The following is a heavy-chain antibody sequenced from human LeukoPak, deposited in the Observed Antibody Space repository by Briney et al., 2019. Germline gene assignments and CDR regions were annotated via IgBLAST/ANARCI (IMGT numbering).Heavy chain of an antibody. Sequence: GGSLRLSCAGSGFSFSSYSMSWVRQAPGKGLEWVSGISGSGGTTYYADSVKGRFTISRDNSKNTLYLQMNSLRAEDTAEYYCAKGVVDYYDSSGYYPSDLWGQGTLVTVSS. CDR3: AKGVVDYYDSSGYYPSDL. D-gene: IGHD3-22*01. CDR2: ISGSGGTT. CDR1: GFSFSSYS. J-gene: IGHJ5*02. V-gene: IGHV3-23*01.